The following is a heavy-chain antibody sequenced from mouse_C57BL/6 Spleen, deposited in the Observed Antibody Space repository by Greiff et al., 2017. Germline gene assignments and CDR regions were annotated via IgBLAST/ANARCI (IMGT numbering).Heavy chain of an antibody. CDR3: TPFNGYYGDY. Sequence: VQLKQSGAELVRPGASVKLSCTASGFNIKDDYMHWVKQRPEQGLEGIGWIDPENGDTEYASKFQGKATITADTSSNTAYLQLSSLTSEDTAVYYCTPFNGYYGDYWGQGTTLTVSS. CDR1: GFNIKDDY. J-gene: IGHJ2*01. CDR2: IDPENGDT. D-gene: IGHD2-3*01. V-gene: IGHV14-4*01.